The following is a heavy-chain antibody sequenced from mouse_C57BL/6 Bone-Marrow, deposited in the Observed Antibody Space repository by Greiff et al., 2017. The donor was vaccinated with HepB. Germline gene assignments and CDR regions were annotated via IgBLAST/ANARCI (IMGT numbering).Heavy chain of an antibody. J-gene: IGHJ3*01. CDR1: GFTFSDYY. D-gene: IGHD3-2*02. Sequence: EVQGVESGGGLVQPGGSLKLSCAASGFTFSDYYMYWVRQTPEKRLEWVAYISNGGGSTYYPDTVKGRFTISRDNAKNTLYLQMSRLKSEDTAMYYCARPLQLRLPGFAYWGQGTLVTVSA. CDR3: ARPLQLRLPGFAY. V-gene: IGHV5-12*01. CDR2: ISNGGGST.